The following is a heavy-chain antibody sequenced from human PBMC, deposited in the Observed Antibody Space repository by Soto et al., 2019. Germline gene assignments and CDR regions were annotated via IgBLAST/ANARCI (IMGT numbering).Heavy chain of an antibody. V-gene: IGHV3-23*01. Sequence: GGSLRLSCAASGFPFSSYNMNWVRQAPGKGLEWVSGISGGGGTTYYADSVRGRFTISRDNAKDTVYLQINSLRAEDTAFYYCAKHAEYQLVSWFDPWGQGTLVTVFS. D-gene: IGHD2-2*01. CDR2: ISGGGGTT. CDR3: AKHAEYQLVSWFDP. CDR1: GFPFSSYN. J-gene: IGHJ5*02.